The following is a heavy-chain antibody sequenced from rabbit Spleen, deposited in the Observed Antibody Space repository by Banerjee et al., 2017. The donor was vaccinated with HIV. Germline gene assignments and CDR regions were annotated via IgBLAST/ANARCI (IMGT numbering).Heavy chain of an antibody. J-gene: IGHJ4*01. CDR1: GFSFSSSYY. Sequence: QERLVESGGGLVQPEGSLALTCTASGFSFSSSYYMCWVCQAPGKGLEWIACIYTGSSGITYYANWVISRFTITSNTNQNTVDLKMTSLTAADTATYFCARWAAGSGGWYTFNLWGQGTLVTVS. D-gene: IGHD1-1*01. CDR2: IYTGSSGIT. CDR3: ARWAAGSGGWYTFNL. V-gene: IGHV1S45*01.